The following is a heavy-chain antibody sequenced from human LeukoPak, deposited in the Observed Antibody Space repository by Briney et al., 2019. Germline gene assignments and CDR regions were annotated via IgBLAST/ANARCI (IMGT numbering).Heavy chain of an antibody. CDR1: GGSISNSSYY. Sequence: SSETLSLTCTVSGGSISNSSYYWSWIRQPPGKGLEWIGEINHSGSTNYNPSLKSRVTISVDTSKNQFSLKLSSVTAADTAVYYCARGSGSLDPWGQGTLVTVSS. D-gene: IGHD3-10*01. V-gene: IGHV4-39*07. J-gene: IGHJ5*02. CDR3: ARGSGSLDP. CDR2: INHSGST.